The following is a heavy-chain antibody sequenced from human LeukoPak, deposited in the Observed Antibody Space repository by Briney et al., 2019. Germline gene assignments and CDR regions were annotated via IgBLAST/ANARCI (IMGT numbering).Heavy chain of an antibody. Sequence: GASVTVSFTASGYTFTSYDINWVRQATGQGQEWMGWMNPNSGNTGYAQKFQGRVTMTRNTSISTAYMELSSLRSEDTAVYYCARGSGGYDFWSGYSSTTENWFDHWGQGTLVTVSS. V-gene: IGHV1-8*01. D-gene: IGHD3-3*01. CDR1: GYTFTSYD. CDR3: ARGSGGYDFWSGYSSTTENWFDH. J-gene: IGHJ5*02. CDR2: MNPNSGNT.